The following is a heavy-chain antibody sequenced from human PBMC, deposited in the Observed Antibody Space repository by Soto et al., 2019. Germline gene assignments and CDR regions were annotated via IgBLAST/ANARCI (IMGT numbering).Heavy chain of an antibody. CDR3: ARDYGGKPGDWYFDL. CDR1: GGTFSSYA. CDR2: IIPIFGTA. J-gene: IGHJ2*01. D-gene: IGHD4-17*01. V-gene: IGHV1-69*01. Sequence: QVQLVQSGAEVKKPGSSVKVSCKASGGTFSSYAISWVRQAPGQGLEWMGGIIPIFGTANYAPKFQGRVTIPADESTSTAYMELSSLRSEDTAVYYCARDYGGKPGDWYFDLWGRGTLVTVSS.